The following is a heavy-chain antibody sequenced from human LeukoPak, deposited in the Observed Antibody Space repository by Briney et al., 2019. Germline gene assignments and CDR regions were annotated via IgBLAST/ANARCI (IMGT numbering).Heavy chain of an antibody. D-gene: IGHD3-10*01. Sequence: GGSLRLSCAASGFMFSKSWMHWVRQVPGKGLVWVARIYNDGSTTNYADSVKGRFTISRDNAKNSLHLQLNSLRAEDTAVYYCARDFYYYGSGKYFSVDVFDIWGQGTMVTVSS. CDR2: IYNDGSTT. CDR1: GFMFSKSW. J-gene: IGHJ3*02. CDR3: ARDFYYYGSGKYFSVDVFDI. V-gene: IGHV3-74*01.